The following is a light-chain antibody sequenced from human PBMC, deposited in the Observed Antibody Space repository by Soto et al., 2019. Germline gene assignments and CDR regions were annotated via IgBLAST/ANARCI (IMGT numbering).Light chain of an antibody. V-gene: IGLV2-14*01. CDR2: DVT. CDR3: SSYTTSTTRV. Sequence: QSVLTQPASVSGSPGQSITISCTGTSSDIGVYDFVSWYQQHPGRAPKLLIYDVTNRPSGISDRFSGSKSGNTASLTISGLQPDDEADYYCSSYTTSTTRVFGGGTKLTVL. CDR1: SSDIGVYDF. J-gene: IGLJ3*02.